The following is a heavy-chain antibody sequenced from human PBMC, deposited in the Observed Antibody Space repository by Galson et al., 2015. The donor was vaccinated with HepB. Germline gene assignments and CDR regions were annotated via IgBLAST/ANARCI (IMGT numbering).Heavy chain of an antibody. J-gene: IGHJ4*02. CDR2: FSGNGRTT. Sequence: SLRLSCAASGFTFNRYTIHWVRQVPGKGLEWVSLFSGNGRTTFYADSVKGRFTITRDNSKSSVYLQMNSLRTEDTALYYCVKEAGTIYSDYWGQGTLVTVSS. D-gene: IGHD4-17*01. CDR1: GFTFNRYT. V-gene: IGHV3-43*01. CDR3: VKEAGTIYSDY.